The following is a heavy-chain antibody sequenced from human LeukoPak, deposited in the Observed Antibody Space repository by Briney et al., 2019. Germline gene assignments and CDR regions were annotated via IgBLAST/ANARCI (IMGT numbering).Heavy chain of an antibody. CDR2: IYYSGST. J-gene: IGHJ4*02. D-gene: IGHD6-13*01. CDR3: ARHGTDSIAAAGPYFDY. V-gene: IGHV4-59*08. CDR1: GGSISSYY. Sequence: SETLSLTCTVSGGSISSYYWSWIRQPPGKGLEWIGYIYYSGSTNYNPSLKSRVTISVDTSKNQFSLKLSSVTAADTAVYYCARHGTDSIAAAGPYFDYWGQGTLVTVSS.